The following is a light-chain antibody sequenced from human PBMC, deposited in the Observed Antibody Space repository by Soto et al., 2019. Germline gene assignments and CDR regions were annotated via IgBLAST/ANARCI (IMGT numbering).Light chain of an antibody. CDR3: QQYGSSPT. CDR2: GAS. Sequence: EIVLTQSPGTLSLSPGERATLSSRARQRVSCSYLAWYQQNPGQASTLLIYGASRRATGIPDRFSGSGSGKDATFSISRLEHEDFAVYYCQQYGSSPTFGQGTRLEI. CDR1: QRVSCSY. V-gene: IGKV3-20*01. J-gene: IGKJ5*01.